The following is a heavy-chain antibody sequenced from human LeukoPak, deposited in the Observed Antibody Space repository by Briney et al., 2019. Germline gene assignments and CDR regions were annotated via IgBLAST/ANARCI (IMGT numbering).Heavy chain of an antibody. CDR2: ISSSSSYI. CDR1: GFTFSSYS. J-gene: IGHJ4*02. V-gene: IGHV3-21*01. CDR3: ARGQFDLGYCSSTSCYTVYFDY. D-gene: IGHD2-2*02. Sequence: PGGSLRLSCAASGFTFSSYSMNWVRQAPGKGLEWVSSISSSSSYIYYADSVKGRFTISRDNAKDLLYLQMNSLRAEDTAVYYCARGQFDLGYCSSTSCYTVYFDYWGQGTLVTVSS.